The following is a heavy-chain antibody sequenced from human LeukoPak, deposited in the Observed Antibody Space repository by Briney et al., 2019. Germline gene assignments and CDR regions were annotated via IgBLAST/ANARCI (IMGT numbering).Heavy chain of an antibody. V-gene: IGHV4-59*01. CDR1: GGSISSYY. J-gene: IGHJ4*02. Sequence: SETLSLTCTVSGGSISSYYWSWIRQPPGKGLEWIGYIYYSGSTNYNPSLKSRVTISVKTSKNQFSLRLRSVTAADTAVYYCARVTGYTIEDYFDYWGQGTLVTVSS. CDR2: IYYSGST. D-gene: IGHD3-9*01. CDR3: ARVTGYTIEDYFDY.